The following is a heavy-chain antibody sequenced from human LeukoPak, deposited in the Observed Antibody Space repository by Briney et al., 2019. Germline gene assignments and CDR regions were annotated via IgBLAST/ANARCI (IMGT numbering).Heavy chain of an antibody. CDR3: AKDYDILTGYYLDAFDI. Sequence: GGSLRLSCAASGFTFSSYAMSWVRQAPGKGLEWVAVISYDGSNKYYADSVKGRFTISRDNSRNTLYLQMNSLRAEDTAVYYCAKDYDILTGYYLDAFDIWGQGTMVTVSS. V-gene: IGHV3-30*18. CDR1: GFTFSSYA. J-gene: IGHJ3*02. CDR2: ISYDGSNK. D-gene: IGHD3-9*01.